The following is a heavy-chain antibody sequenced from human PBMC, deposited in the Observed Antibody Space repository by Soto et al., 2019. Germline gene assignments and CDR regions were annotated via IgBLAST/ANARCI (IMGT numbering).Heavy chain of an antibody. Sequence: ASVKVSCKASGGTFSSYVISWVRQAPGQGLEWMGGIIPIFGTANYAQKFQGRVTITADESTSTAYMELSSLRSEDTAVYYCARVGGIVLMDKAPGMDVWGQGTTVTVSS. D-gene: IGHD2-8*01. CDR3: ARVGGIVLMDKAPGMDV. CDR2: IIPIFGTA. J-gene: IGHJ6*02. CDR1: GGTFSSYV. V-gene: IGHV1-69*13.